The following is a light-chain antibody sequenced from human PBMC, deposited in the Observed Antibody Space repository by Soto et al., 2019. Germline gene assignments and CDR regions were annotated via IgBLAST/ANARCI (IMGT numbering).Light chain of an antibody. Sequence: QSALTQPRSVSGSPGQSVTISCTGTSSDIGGYNYVSWYQQHPDKAPKVIIYDVTERPSGVPDRFSGSKSGNTASLSISGLQADDEADYYCCSYAGAYTYWVFGGGTKVTVL. CDR1: SSDIGGYNY. V-gene: IGLV2-11*01. CDR2: DVT. CDR3: CSYAGAYTYWV. J-gene: IGLJ3*02.